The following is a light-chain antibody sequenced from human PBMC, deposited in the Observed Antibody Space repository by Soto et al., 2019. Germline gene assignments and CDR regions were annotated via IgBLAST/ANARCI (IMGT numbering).Light chain of an antibody. V-gene: IGLV2-11*01. CDR1: SSDVGGYNY. CDR3: CSYAGSYTVL. J-gene: IGLJ2*01. Sequence: QSVLTQPRSVSGSPGQSVTISCTGTSSDVGGYNYVSWYQQHPGKAPKVMIYDVTKRPSGVPDRFSGSKSGNTASLTISGLQAEDEADYHCCSYAGSYTVLFGGGTQLTVL. CDR2: DVT.